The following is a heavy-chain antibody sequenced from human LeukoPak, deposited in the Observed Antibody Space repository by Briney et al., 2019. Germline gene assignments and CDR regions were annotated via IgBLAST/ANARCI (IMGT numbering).Heavy chain of an antibody. CDR2: IWYDGSNK. D-gene: IGHD5-24*01. CDR1: GFTFSSYG. CDR3: AKEAYIEMATITPDY. J-gene: IGHJ4*02. Sequence: GGSLRLSCAASGFTFSSYGMHWVRQAPGKGLEWVAVIWYDGSNKYYADSVKGRFTISRDNSKNTLYLQMNSLRAEDTAVYYCAKEAYIEMATITPDYWGQGTLVTDSS. V-gene: IGHV3-33*06.